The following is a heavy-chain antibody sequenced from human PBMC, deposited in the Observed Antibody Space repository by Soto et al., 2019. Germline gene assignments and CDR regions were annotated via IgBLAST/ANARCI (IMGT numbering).Heavy chain of an antibody. CDR2: IIPIFGTA. CDR1: GDTLTRYH. D-gene: IGHD3-9*01. V-gene: IGHV1-69*01. CDR3: ARYDFDWSSKPRYYFDY. J-gene: IGHJ4*02. Sequence: KVFCKATGDTLTRYHIHLGRQGPGQRLEWMGGIIPIFGTANYAQKFQGRVTITADESTSTAYMELSSLRSEDTAVYYCARYDFDWSSKPRYYFDYWGQGTLVTVSS.